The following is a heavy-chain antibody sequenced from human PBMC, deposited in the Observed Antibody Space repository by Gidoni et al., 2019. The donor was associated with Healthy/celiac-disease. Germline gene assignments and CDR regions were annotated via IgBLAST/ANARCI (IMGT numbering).Heavy chain of an antibody. CDR1: GYTFTSYY. Sequence: QVQLVQSGAEVKKPGASVKVSCKASGYTFTSYYMHWVRQAPGQGLEWMGIINPSGGSTSYAQKFQGRVTMTRDTSTSTVYMELSSLRSEDTAVYYCARDGNYCTNGVCYIGAFDIWGQGTMVTVSS. V-gene: IGHV1-46*01. CDR3: ARDGNYCTNGVCYIGAFDI. CDR2: INPSGGST. J-gene: IGHJ3*02. D-gene: IGHD2-8*01.